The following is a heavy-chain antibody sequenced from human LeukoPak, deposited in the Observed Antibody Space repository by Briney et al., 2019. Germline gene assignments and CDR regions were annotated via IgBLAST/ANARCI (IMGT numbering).Heavy chain of an antibody. V-gene: IGHV5-51*01. Sequence: GESLKISCKGSGYSFTSYWIGWVRQMPGKGLEWMGIIYPGDSDTRYSPSFQGQVTISADKSINTAYLQWSSLKASDTAMYYCARLTYYYDSSGPPISNWFDPWGQGTLVTVSS. CDR2: IYPGDSDT. CDR1: GYSFTSYW. J-gene: IGHJ5*02. CDR3: ARLTYYYDSSGPPISNWFDP. D-gene: IGHD3-22*01.